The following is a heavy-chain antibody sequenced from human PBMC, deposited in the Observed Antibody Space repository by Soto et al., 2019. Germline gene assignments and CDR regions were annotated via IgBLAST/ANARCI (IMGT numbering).Heavy chain of an antibody. CDR1: GGSISSGDY. CDR2: IYYSGST. D-gene: IGHD6-13*01. J-gene: IGHJ4*02. V-gene: IGHV4-31*03. Sequence: SETLSLTCTVSGGSISSGDYCCWIRQHPGKGLEWIGYIYYSGSTNYNPSLKSRVTISIDTSKNQFSLKLSSVTVADTAVYYCARYSTRLIDSWGQGTLVTVSS. CDR3: ARYSTRLIDS.